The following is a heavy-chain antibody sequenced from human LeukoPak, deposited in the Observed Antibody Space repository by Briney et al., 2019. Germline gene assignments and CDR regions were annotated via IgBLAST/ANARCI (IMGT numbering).Heavy chain of an antibody. CDR1: GGSISSYY. V-gene: IGHV4-59*08. J-gene: IGHJ6*03. Sequence: PSETLSLTCTVSGGSISSYYWSGIRQPPGKGLEWIGYIYNSGSTSYNPSLKSRVTISVDTSKNQFSLKLTSVTAADTAVYYCARPYSTSWSGNYYYMDVWGKGTTVTVSS. CDR2: IYNSGST. D-gene: IGHD6-13*01. CDR3: ARPYSTSWSGNYYYMDV.